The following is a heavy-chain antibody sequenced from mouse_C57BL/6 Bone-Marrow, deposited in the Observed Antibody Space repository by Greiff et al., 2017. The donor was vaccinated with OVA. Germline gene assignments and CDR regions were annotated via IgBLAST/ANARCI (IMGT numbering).Heavy chain of an antibody. V-gene: IGHV1-5*01. D-gene: IGHD1-1*01. CDR2: LYPGNSAT. Sequence: VQLQQSGTVLARPGASVKMSCKTSGYTFTSYWMHWVKQRPGPGLEWIGALYPGNSATSYNQKFKGKAKLTAVTSASTAYMALSSLTNEDAAVYYCTRFTTVVATDWGKGTTLTVSS. J-gene: IGHJ2*01. CDR1: GYTFTSYW. CDR3: TRFTTVVATD.